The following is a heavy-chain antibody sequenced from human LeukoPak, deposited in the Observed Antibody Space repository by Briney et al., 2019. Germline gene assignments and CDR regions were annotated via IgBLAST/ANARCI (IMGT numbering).Heavy chain of an antibody. CDR1: GFTSADYT. D-gene: IGHD3-22*01. CDR3: AKAHYYDTTSFDSAFWGTRPLDY. V-gene: IGHV3-43*01. J-gene: IGHJ4*02. CDR2: IRWDGDST. Sequence: GGSLRLSCAASGFTSADYTMHWVRQAPGKGLEWVSLIRWDGDSTYYADSVKGRFTISRDNIKNSLFLEMNSLRTEDSALYYCAKAHYYDTTSFDSAFWGTRPLDYWGQGTLVTVSS.